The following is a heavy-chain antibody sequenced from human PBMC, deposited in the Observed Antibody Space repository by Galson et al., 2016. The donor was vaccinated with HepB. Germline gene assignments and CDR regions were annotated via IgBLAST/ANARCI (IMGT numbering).Heavy chain of an antibody. Sequence: SLRLSCAASGLTFSDYAMNWVRQTPGKGLEWVANIKGDGSKIHYADSVEGRFTISRDNAQSSMFLQMSSLRPEDTALYYCARDSSPGTEATGWYDAFDLWGHGKMVAVSS. J-gene: IGHJ3*01. CDR1: GLTFSDYA. CDR2: IKGDGSKI. V-gene: IGHV3-7*03. CDR3: ARDSSPGTEATGWYDAFDL. D-gene: IGHD6-19*01.